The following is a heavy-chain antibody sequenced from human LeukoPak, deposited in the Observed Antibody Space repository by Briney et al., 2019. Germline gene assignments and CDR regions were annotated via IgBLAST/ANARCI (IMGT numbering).Heavy chain of an antibody. V-gene: IGHV3-23*01. J-gene: IGHJ4*02. D-gene: IGHD4-17*01. Sequence: GGSLRLSCAASGFTFSNYAMSWVRQAPGKGLEWVSLITGSGGGTYYADSVKSRFTISRDNSKNTLYLQMNSLRVEDTAVYYCAKDSGTTVTSADYWGQGTLVTVSS. CDR3: AKDSGTTVTSADY. CDR2: ITGSGGGT. CDR1: GFTFSNYA.